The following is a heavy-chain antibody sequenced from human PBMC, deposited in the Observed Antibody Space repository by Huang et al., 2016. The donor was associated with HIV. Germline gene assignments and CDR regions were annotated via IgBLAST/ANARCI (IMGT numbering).Heavy chain of an antibody. CDR2: VSGYNSYT. J-gene: IGHJ4*02. D-gene: IGHD6-19*01. CDR3: ARRVGSGWYGEIDY. V-gene: IGHV1-18*04. Sequence: QVQLLQSGAEVKQPGASVKISCKTSGYNFKTHAVSWVRQTPGQCLEWMGWVSGYNSYTTYFQRLQGRVTMTTDTSTNTVYMELRSLRSDDTAVYYCARRVGSGWYGEIDYWGQGTLVTVSS. CDR1: GYNFKTHA.